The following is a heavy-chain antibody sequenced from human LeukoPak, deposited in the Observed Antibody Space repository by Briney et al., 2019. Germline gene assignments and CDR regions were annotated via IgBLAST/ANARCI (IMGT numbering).Heavy chain of an antibody. CDR1: GGSISSSSYY. CDR3: ARHTSMVRGVMKYYFDY. J-gene: IGHJ4*02. CDR2: IYYSGST. Sequence: SETLSLTCTVSGGSISSSSYYWVWMRQPPGKGLQWIGSIYYSGSTYYNPSLKSRVTISVDTSKNQFSLRLNSVTAADTAVYYCARHTSMVRGVMKYYFDYWGQGTLATVSS. V-gene: IGHV4-39*01. D-gene: IGHD3-10*01.